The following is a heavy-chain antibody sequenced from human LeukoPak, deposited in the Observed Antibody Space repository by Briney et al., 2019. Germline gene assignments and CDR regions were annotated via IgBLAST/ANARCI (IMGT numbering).Heavy chain of an antibody. D-gene: IGHD5-18*01. Sequence: GGSLRLSCAASGFTFSNNAMSWVRQAPGKGLECVSAITGTVATGDPPYYADSVKGRFTISRDNSKNTLYLQMNSLRAEDTAVYYCARARSSYGYGDAFDIWGQGTMVTVSS. V-gene: IGHV3-23*01. CDR3: ARARSSYGYGDAFDI. J-gene: IGHJ3*02. CDR2: ITGTVATGDPP. CDR1: GFTFSNNA.